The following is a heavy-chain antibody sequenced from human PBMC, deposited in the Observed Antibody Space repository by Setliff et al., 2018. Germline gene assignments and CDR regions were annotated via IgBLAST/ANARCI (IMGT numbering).Heavy chain of an antibody. D-gene: IGHD3-22*01. J-gene: IGHJ4*02. V-gene: IGHV1-69*13. Sequence: SVKVSCKASGGTFSSYAISWVRQAPGQGLERMGGIIPIFGTANYAQKFQGRVTITADESTGIIYMELTSLRSDDTAVYYCARHPPPPNYFDIGALDSWGQGTLVTVSS. CDR1: GGTFSSYA. CDR2: IIPIFGTA. CDR3: ARHPPPPNYFDIGALDS.